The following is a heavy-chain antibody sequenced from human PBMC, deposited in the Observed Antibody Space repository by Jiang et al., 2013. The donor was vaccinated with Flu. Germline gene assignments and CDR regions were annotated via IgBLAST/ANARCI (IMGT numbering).Heavy chain of an antibody. CDR1: GASIGSGNNF. J-gene: IGHJ4*02. CDR3: ARHLVREGGEISIDY. Sequence: PGLVKPSQTLSLACSVSGASIGSGNNFWSWIRQHTEKGLEWIGYIHSSGSTYYTSSLEGRVSMSLDTSSNQFSLKLNSVTAADTAVYYCARHLVREGGEISIDYWGQGTLVTVSS. CDR2: IHSSGST. V-gene: IGHV4-31*02. D-gene: IGHD3-10*01.